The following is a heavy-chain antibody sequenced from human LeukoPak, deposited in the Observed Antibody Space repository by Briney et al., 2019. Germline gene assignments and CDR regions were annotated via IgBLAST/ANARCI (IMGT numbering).Heavy chain of an antibody. CDR1: GYSFTSYW. D-gene: IGHD3-22*01. V-gene: IGHV5-51*01. J-gene: IGHJ5*02. CDR2: IYPGDSDT. Sequence: GESLKISCKGSGYSFTSYWLGWVRQMPGKGLEWMGIIYPGDSDTRYSPSFQGQVTISADKSISTAYLQWSSLKASDTAMYYCARGVMKYYYDSSGYNPNWFDPWGQGTLVTVSS. CDR3: ARGVMKYYYDSSGYNPNWFDP.